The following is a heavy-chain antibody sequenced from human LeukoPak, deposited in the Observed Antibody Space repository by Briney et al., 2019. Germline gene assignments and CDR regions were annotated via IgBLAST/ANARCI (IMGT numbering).Heavy chain of an antibody. CDR3: ARVPYSSGWYAVWYFDL. D-gene: IGHD6-19*01. CDR1: GFTFSSYA. J-gene: IGHJ2*01. CDR2: ISGSGGNT. V-gene: IGHV3-23*01. Sequence: GGSLRLSCAASGFTFSSYAMSWVRQAPGKGLEWVSVISGSGGNTYYADSVKGRFTISRDNSKNTLYLQLNSLRAEDTAVYYCARVPYSSGWYAVWYFDLWGRGTLVTVSS.